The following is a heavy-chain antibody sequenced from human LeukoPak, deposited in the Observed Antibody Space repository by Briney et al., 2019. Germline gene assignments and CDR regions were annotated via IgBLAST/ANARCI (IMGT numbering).Heavy chain of an antibody. J-gene: IGHJ6*02. CDR2: ISSSSSYI. CDR3: ARESTNYYYGMDV. V-gene: IGHV3-21*04. Sequence: GGSLRLSCAASGFTFSSYSMNWVRQAPGKGLEWVSSISSSSSYIHYADSVKGRFTISRDNAKNSLYLQMNSLRAEDTAVYYCARESTNYYYGMDVWGQGTTVTVSS. D-gene: IGHD2-2*01. CDR1: GFTFSSYS.